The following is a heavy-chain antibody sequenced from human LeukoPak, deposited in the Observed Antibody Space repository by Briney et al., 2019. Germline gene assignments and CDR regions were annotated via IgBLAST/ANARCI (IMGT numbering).Heavy chain of an antibody. CDR2: IIPIFGTA. Sequence: GASVKVSCKASGGTFSSYAISWVRQAPGQGFEWMGGIIPIFGTANYAQKFQGRVTITTDESTSTAYMELSSLRSEDTAVYYCARVSIAAAGTLDYWGQGTLVTVSS. CDR3: ARVSIAAAGTLDY. J-gene: IGHJ4*02. D-gene: IGHD6-13*01. CDR1: GGTFSSYA. V-gene: IGHV1-69*05.